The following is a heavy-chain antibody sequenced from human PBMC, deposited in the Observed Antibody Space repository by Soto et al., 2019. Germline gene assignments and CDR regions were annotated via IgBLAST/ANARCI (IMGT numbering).Heavy chain of an antibody. CDR1: GLNFSNHW. J-gene: IGHJ5*02. CDR2: INQDGSDK. Sequence: GGSLRLSCTASGLNFSNHWMTWVRQVSGKGLEWVANINQDGSDKYYAESVKGRFTISRDNVKNLLSLQMNSLRVEDTAVYYCARSCRHTLDPWGQGALVTVSS. D-gene: IGHD3-10*01. CDR3: ARSCRHTLDP. V-gene: IGHV3-7*01.